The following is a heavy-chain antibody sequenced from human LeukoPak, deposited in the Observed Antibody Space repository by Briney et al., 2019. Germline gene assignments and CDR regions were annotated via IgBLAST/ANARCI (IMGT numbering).Heavy chain of an antibody. V-gene: IGHV4-34*12. CDR1: GGSFSGYY. D-gene: IGHD6-19*01. CDR3: ARETEKQWQY. Sequence: PSETLSLTCAVYGGSFSGYYWSWIRQSPGKGLEWIASMFHSGSTYYNPSLKSRVTMSVDTSKNQFSLRLSSVTAADTAVYYCARETEKQWQYWGQGTTVSVSS. CDR2: MFHSGST. J-gene: IGHJ3*01.